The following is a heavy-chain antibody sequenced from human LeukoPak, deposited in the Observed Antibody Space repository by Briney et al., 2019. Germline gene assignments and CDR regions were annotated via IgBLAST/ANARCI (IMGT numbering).Heavy chain of an antibody. Sequence: ASVKVSCKASGYTFISYQMHWVRQAPGQGLEWMGIINPTGGSTSHAQKFQGRVTMTRDTSISTAYMELSRLRSDDTAVYYCARVRGSDIWGQGTMVTVSS. CDR1: GYTFISYQ. V-gene: IGHV1-46*01. CDR3: ARVRGSDI. J-gene: IGHJ3*02. CDR2: INPTGGST. D-gene: IGHD3-10*01.